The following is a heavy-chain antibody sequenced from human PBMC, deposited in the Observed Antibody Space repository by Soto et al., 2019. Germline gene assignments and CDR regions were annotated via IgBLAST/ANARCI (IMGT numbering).Heavy chain of an antibody. V-gene: IGHV3-11*01. D-gene: IGHD6-13*01. CDR2: ISSSGSTI. J-gene: IGHJ4*02. Sequence: QVQLVESGGGLVKPGGSLRLSCAASGFTFSDYYMSWIRQAPGKGLEWVSYISSSGSTIYYADSVKGRFTISRDNAKNSLDLQMNSLRAEDTAVYYCAGDMEAAGYRRKAFDYWGQGTLVTVSS. CDR3: AGDMEAAGYRRKAFDY. CDR1: GFTFSDYY.